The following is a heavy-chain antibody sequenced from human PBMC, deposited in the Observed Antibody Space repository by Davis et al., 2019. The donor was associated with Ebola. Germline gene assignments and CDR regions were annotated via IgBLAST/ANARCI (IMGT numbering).Heavy chain of an antibody. CDR1: GSTFSGSA. Sequence: GESLKISCAASGSTFSGSAMHWVRQASGKGLEWVGRIRSKANSYATAYAASVKGRFTISRDDSKNTAYLQMNSLRAEDTAVYYCAKDRSVVVVAATRPLDYWGQGTLVTVSS. D-gene: IGHD2-15*01. CDR3: AKDRSVVVVAATRPLDY. CDR2: IRSKANSYAT. V-gene: IGHV3-73*01. J-gene: IGHJ4*02.